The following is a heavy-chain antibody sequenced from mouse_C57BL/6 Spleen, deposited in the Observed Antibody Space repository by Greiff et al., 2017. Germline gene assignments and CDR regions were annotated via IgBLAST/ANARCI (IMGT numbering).Heavy chain of an antibody. V-gene: IGHV1-80*01. J-gene: IGHJ2*01. CDR1: GYAFSSYW. D-gene: IGHD1-1*01. Sequence: VKLQESGAELVKPGASVKISCKASGYAFSSYWMNWVKQRPGKGLEWIGQIYPGDGDTNYNGKFKGKATLTADKSSSTAYMQLSSLTSEDSAVYFCARGDYYYGRSFDYWGQGTTLTVSS. CDR2: IYPGDGDT. CDR3: ARGDYYYGRSFDY.